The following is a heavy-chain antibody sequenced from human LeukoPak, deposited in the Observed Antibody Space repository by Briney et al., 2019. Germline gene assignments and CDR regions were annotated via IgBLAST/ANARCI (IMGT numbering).Heavy chain of an antibody. J-gene: IGHJ4*02. CDR2: IIPIFGTA. V-gene: IGHV1-69*13. Sequence: ASVKVSCKASGGTFSSYAISWVRQAPGQGLEWMGGIIPIFGTANYAQKFQGRVTITADESTSTAYMELSSLRSEDTAVYYCARGYYGSETASRDFDYWGQGTLVTVSS. CDR3: ARGYYGSETASRDFDY. D-gene: IGHD3-10*01. CDR1: GGTFSSYA.